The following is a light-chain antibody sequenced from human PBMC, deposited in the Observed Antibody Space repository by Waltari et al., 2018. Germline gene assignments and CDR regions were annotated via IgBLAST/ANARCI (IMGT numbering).Light chain of an antibody. Sequence: DLQITQSPSSLSASVGDTVPITCQASQDIDNFLKWSQQKPGEVPRLLIYDASNLETGVPSKFSGSGSGTDFSLTISSLQPEDIATYYCQEYGNALTCGGGTKVEIK. CDR1: QDIDNF. V-gene: IGKV1-33*01. CDR2: DAS. CDR3: QEYGNALT. J-gene: IGKJ4*01.